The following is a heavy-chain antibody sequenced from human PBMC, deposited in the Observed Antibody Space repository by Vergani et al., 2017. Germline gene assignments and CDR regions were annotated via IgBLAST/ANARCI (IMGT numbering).Heavy chain of an antibody. Sequence: QVQLQESGPGLVNPPGTLSLICAVSGGPISSENWWSWVRQSPGKGLEWIGEIHHYGSTNYNPSLKSRVTIYLDKSKNQFSLTLSSVTAADTAVYYCVRDLGRGYCSTALCFGMGLWGEGATVTV. CDR2: IHHYGST. D-gene: IGHD2-15*01. V-gene: IGHV4-4*03. J-gene: IGHJ6*01. CDR3: VRDLGRGYCSTALCFGMGL. CDR1: GGPISSENW.